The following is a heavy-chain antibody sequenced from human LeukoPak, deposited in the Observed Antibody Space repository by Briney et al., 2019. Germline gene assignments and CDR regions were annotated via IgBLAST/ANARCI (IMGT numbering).Heavy chain of an antibody. CDR2: INTSGGNT. CDR1: GFTFSSYG. V-gene: IGHV3-23*01. Sequence: PGGTLRLSCAASGFTFSSYGMNWVRQAPGKGLEWFSSINTSGGNTYYADSVKGRFTVSRDNSKNTLFLQMNSLRAEDTAVYYCAKVIRLWVYYMDVWGKGTTVTISS. CDR3: AKVIRLWVYYMDV. D-gene: IGHD7-27*01. J-gene: IGHJ6*03.